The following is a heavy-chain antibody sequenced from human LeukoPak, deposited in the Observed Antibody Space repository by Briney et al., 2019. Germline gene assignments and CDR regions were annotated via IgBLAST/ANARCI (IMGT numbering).Heavy chain of an antibody. J-gene: IGHJ3*02. D-gene: IGHD5-12*01. CDR2: INSDGRST. CDR1: GFTFSSYW. CDR3: ARDAGYGPDTFHI. V-gene: IGHV3-74*01. Sequence: GGSLRLSCAASGFTFSSYWMHWVRQAPGKELVWVSRINSDGRSTTYADSVKGRFTISRDNAKNTLYLQMNGLRAEDTAVYYCARDAGYGPDTFHIWGQGTMVTVSS.